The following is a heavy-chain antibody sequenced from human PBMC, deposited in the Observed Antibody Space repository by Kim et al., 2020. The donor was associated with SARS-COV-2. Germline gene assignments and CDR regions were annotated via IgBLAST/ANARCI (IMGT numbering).Heavy chain of an antibody. CDR1: GYSFTSYW. V-gene: IGHV5-51*01. CDR3: ARPARYYDILTGYYH. Sequence: GESLKISCKGSGYSFTSYWIGWVRQMPGKGLEWMGIIYPGDSDTRYSPSFQGQVTISADKSISTAYLQWSSLKASDTAMYYCARPARYYDILTGYYHWGQGTLVTFSS. J-gene: IGHJ4*02. D-gene: IGHD3-9*01. CDR2: IYPGDSDT.